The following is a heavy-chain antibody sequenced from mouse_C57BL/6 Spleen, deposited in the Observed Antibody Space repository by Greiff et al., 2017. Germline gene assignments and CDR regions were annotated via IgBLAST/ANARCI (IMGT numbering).Heavy chain of an antibody. Sequence: EVKVVESGGGLVKPGGSLKLSCAASGFTFSSYAMSWVRQTPEKRLEWVATISDGGSYTYYPDNVKGRFTISRDNAKNNLYLQMSHLKSEDTAMYYCARDTMVTTRDFDYWGQGTTLTVSS. CDR3: ARDTMVTTRDFDY. J-gene: IGHJ2*01. D-gene: IGHD2-1*01. CDR1: GFTFSSYA. CDR2: ISDGGSYT. V-gene: IGHV5-4*01.